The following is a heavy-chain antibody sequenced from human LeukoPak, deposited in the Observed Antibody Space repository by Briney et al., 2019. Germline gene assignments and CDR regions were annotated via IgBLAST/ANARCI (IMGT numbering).Heavy chain of an antibody. V-gene: IGHV4-39*01. CDR3: ARRPVGTGKNPSRKLLGEYYFDY. CDR1: GGSISSSSYY. J-gene: IGHJ4*02. CDR2: VYYSGGT. D-gene: IGHD3-10*01. Sequence: PPETLSLTCTVSGGSISSSSYYWGWIRQPPGKGLEWIGSVYYSGGTYYNPSLKSRVTISVDTSKNQFSLKLGSVTAADTAVYYCARRPVGTGKNPSRKLLGEYYFDYWGQGTLVTVSS.